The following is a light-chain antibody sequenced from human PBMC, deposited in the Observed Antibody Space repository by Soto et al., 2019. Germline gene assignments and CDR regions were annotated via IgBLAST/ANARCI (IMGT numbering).Light chain of an antibody. CDR2: MGS. CDR3: MQTLQSRT. Sequence: DIGVTQSPLSLPVTPGEPASISCRSSQSLVHSNGYNYLDWYLQKPGQSPQLLIYMGSYRASGVPDRFSGSGSGTDFTLKISRVEAEDVGVYYCMQTLQSRTFGQGTKLEIK. J-gene: IGKJ2*01. V-gene: IGKV2-28*01. CDR1: QSLVHSNGYNY.